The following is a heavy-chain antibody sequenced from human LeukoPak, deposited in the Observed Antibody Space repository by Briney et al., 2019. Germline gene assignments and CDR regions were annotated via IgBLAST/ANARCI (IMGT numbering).Heavy chain of an antibody. V-gene: IGHV4-59*01. CDR2: MQSSGIS. D-gene: IGHD5-18*01. CDR3: ATDKRHSYGRYFDP. J-gene: IGHJ4*02. Sequence: SETLSLTCSVSGGSISTYHWNWIRKPPGKGLEWIGYMQSSGISKYNPSLKSRVNIFVDTSKNQFVLNLRSVTAADTAVYYCATDKRHSYGRYFDPWGQGMLVTVSS. CDR1: GGSISTYH.